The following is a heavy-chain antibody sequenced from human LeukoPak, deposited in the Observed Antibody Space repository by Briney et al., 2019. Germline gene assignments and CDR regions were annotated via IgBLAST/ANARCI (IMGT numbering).Heavy chain of an antibody. CDR1: GFTFSSYD. Sequence: GGSLRLSCAASGFTFSSYDMHWLRQAPGKGLEWVSAIGSAGDTYYPGSVKGRFTISRENAKNSLYLQLNSLRDGDTAVYYCARTEYFELWGGGTLVTVSS. CDR3: ARTEYFEL. V-gene: IGHV3-13*04. J-gene: IGHJ2*01. CDR2: IGSAGDT.